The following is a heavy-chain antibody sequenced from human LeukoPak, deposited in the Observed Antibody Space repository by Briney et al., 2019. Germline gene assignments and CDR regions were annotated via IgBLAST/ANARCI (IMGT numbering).Heavy chain of an antibody. Sequence: GGSLRLSCAASGFTFSSYAMHWVRQAPGKGLEWVAVTSYDGSNKYYADSVKGRFTISRDNSKNTLYLLMNSLRAEDTAVYYCARNSPEDAFDIWGQGTMVTVSS. J-gene: IGHJ3*02. D-gene: IGHD1-7*01. CDR3: ARNSPEDAFDI. CDR1: GFTFSSYA. CDR2: TSYDGSNK. V-gene: IGHV3-30-3*01.